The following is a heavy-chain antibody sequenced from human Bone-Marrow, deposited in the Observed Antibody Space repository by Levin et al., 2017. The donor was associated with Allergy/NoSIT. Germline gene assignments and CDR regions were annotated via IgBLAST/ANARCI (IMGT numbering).Heavy chain of an antibody. J-gene: IGHJ3*01. CDR1: GFSLSSKEAG. CDR3: ARCRGGGNSCSFDL. V-gene: IGHV2-5*01. CDR2: TYWNGDN. D-gene: IGHD4-23*01. Sequence: SGPTLVKPTQTLTLTCTFSGFSLSSKEAGVGWIRQPPGKALEWLTLTYWNGDNRYSPSLKSRLSISKDTSKNQVVLRMTNMDPADTATYYCARCRGGGNSCSFDLWGQGTVVTVSS.